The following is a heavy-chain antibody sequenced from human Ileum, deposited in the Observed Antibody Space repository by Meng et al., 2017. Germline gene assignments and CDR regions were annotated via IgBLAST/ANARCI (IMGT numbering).Heavy chain of an antibody. D-gene: IGHD6-19*01. V-gene: IGHV1-18*01. Sequence: QVQLGQSGIEVKKPGASLKVSCKPSGYTFTTFGISWVRQAPGQGLEWMGWIDPGNGNRNFAQKFQDRITLTTDTTTTTAYMELRSLRSDDTAIFYCARDRQWVFDYWGQGTLVTVSS. CDR2: IDPGNGNR. J-gene: IGHJ4*02. CDR3: ARDRQWVFDY. CDR1: GYTFTTFG.